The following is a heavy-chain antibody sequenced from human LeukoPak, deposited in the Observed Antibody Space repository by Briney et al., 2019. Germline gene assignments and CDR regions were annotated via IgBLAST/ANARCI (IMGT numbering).Heavy chain of an antibody. Sequence: GGSLRLSCAASGFTVSSNYMSWVRQAPGKGLEWISLIYSDGSTYYADSVKGRFSISRHNSKNTLYLQMNSLRAEDTAVYYCAISSRGDNVYYYGRDVGGKGTTVTVSS. CDR3: AISSRGDNVYYYGRDV. D-gene: IGHD3-10*01. CDR1: GFTVSSNY. CDR2: IYSDGST. J-gene: IGHJ6*04. V-gene: IGHV3-53*04.